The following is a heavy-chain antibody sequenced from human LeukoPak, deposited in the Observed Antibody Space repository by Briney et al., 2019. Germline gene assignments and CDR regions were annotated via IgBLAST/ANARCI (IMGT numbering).Heavy chain of an antibody. CDR1: GFTFSSYA. Sequence: GGSLRLSCAASGFTFSSYAMHWVRQAPGKGLEWVAVISYDGSNKYYADSVKGRFTISRDNAKNSLYLQMNSLRAEDTAVYYCASACGGDCYDIWGQGTMVTVSS. V-gene: IGHV3-30-3*01. CDR3: ASACGGDCYDI. D-gene: IGHD2-21*02. CDR2: ISYDGSNK. J-gene: IGHJ3*02.